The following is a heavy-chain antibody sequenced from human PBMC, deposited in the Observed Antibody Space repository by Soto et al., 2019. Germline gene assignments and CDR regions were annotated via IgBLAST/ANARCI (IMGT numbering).Heavy chain of an antibody. Sequence: GGSLRLSCAASGFTVSSNYMSWVRQAPGKGLERVSVIYSGGSTYYADSVKGRFTISRDNSKNTLYLQMNSLRAEDTAVYYCARIYYGSGHDAFDIWGQGTMVTVSS. CDR2: IYSGGST. CDR1: GFTVSSNY. J-gene: IGHJ3*02. D-gene: IGHD3-10*01. V-gene: IGHV3-66*01. CDR3: ARIYYGSGHDAFDI.